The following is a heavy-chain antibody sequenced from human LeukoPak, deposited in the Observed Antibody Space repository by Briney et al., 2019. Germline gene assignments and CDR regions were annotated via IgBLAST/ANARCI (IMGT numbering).Heavy chain of an antibody. Sequence: GGSLRLSCAASEFSVGSNYMTWVRQAPGKGLEWMAFIRSDGSNKYYADSVKGRFTISRDNSKNTLYLQMNSLRAEDTAVYYCARILDSAWGELGYWGQGTLVTVSS. D-gene: IGHD6-19*01. V-gene: IGHV3-30*02. CDR1: EFSVGSNY. CDR3: ARILDSAWGELGY. J-gene: IGHJ4*02. CDR2: IRSDGSNK.